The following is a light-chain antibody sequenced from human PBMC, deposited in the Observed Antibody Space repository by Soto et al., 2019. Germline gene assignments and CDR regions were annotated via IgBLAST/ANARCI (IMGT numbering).Light chain of an antibody. CDR1: SSNIGTPHD. CDR2: ADY. CDR3: QSYDNNVSGWV. Sequence: QSVLTQPPSVSGAPGQRVTISCTGDSSNIGTPHDVQWYQQLPGTAPQLLIYADYERPSGVPDRFSGSKSGASAALAITGLRADDEADYYCQSYDNNVSGWVFGGGTKVTVL. V-gene: IGLV1-40*01. J-gene: IGLJ2*01.